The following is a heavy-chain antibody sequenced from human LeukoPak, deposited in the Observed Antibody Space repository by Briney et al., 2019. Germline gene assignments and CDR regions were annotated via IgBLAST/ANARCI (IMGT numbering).Heavy chain of an antibody. J-gene: IGHJ4*02. D-gene: IGHD5-12*01. CDR3: ARVVGYSGYDWGY. V-gene: IGHV1-2*02. CDR2: INPNSGGT. CDR1: GYTFTGYY. Sequence: ASVKVSCKASGYTFTGYYMHWVRQAPGQGREWMGWINPNSGGTNYAQKFQGRVTMTRDTSISTAYMELSRLRSDDTAVYYCARVVGYSGYDWGYWGQGTLVTVSS.